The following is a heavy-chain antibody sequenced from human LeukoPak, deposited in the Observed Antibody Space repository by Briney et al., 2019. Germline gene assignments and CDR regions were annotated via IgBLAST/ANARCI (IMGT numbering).Heavy chain of an antibody. CDR3: AKDFKGSFDY. CDR1: GFTFGTYA. Sequence: PGGSLRLSCAASGFTFGTYAMNWVRQAPGKGLEWVSSISGSGDSTYSADSVKGRFTISRDNSKNTLYLQMKSLRVEDTAVYYCAKDFKGSFDYWGQGTLVTVSS. J-gene: IGHJ4*02. CDR2: ISGSGDST. V-gene: IGHV3-23*01.